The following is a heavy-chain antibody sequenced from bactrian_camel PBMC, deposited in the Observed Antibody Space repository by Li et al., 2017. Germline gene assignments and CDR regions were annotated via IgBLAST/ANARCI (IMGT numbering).Heavy chain of an antibody. CDR1: EFSLY. CDR3: AASVNARYCSGPYLVRAQEAGTAY. D-gene: IGHD2*01. Sequence: HVQLVESGGGLVQPGTSARLSCVASEFSLYMVWVRQAPGKGLEWISAIEGGGTTYSADSVKGRFTISRHISNNTLSLQMNNLNSEDTAMYYCAASVNARYCSGPYLVRAQEAGTAYRGQGTQVTVS. J-gene: IGHJ4*01. CDR2: IEGGGTT. V-gene: IGHV3S1*01.